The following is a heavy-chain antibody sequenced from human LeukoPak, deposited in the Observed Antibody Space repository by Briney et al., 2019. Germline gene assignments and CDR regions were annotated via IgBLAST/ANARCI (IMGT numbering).Heavy chain of an antibody. Sequence: SQTLSLTCAVSGGSISSGGYSWSWIRQPPGKGLEWIGYIYHSGSTYYNPSLKSRVTISVDRSKNQFSLKLSSVTAADTAVYYCARVRLRTHFDYWGQGTLVTVSS. D-gene: IGHD2-21*01. V-gene: IGHV4-30-2*01. J-gene: IGHJ4*02. CDR1: GGSISSGGYS. CDR2: IYHSGST. CDR3: ARVRLRTHFDY.